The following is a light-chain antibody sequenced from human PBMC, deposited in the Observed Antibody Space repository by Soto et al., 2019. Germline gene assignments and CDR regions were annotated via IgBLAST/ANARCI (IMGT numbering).Light chain of an antibody. CDR3: LSYTSSSTYV. V-gene: IGLV2-14*01. J-gene: IGLJ1*01. Sequence: QSVLTQPASVSGSPGQSITISCTGATSDIGAYNYVSWFQQHPGKAPKLMIYDVSNRPSGVSNRFSGSKSGNTASLTISGLQAEDEADYYCLSYTSSSTYVFGTGTRVNVL. CDR1: TSDIGAYNY. CDR2: DVS.